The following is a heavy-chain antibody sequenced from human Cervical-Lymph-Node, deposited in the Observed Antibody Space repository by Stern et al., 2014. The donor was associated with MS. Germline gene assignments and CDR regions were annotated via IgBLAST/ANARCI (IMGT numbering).Heavy chain of an antibody. CDR2: IYPGDSDT. CDR3: ARGSAGAGAFFDY. V-gene: IGHV5-51*01. D-gene: IGHD2-8*02. CDR1: GYTFSNSW. Sequence: MQLVQSGAEVKKPGESLKISCKGSGYTFSNSWIGWVRQMPGRGLEWMGIIYPGDSDTRYSPSFQGQITISADKSISTAYLQWNSRKASDTAIFYCARGSAGAGAFFDYWGQGTLVTVSS. J-gene: IGHJ4*02.